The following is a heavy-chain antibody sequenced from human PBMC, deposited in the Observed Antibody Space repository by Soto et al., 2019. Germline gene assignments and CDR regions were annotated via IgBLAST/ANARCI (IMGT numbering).Heavy chain of an antibody. D-gene: IGHD5-18*01. CDR2: ISNDGSNK. CDR3: AIGGETVMVLGYYYGRAV. Sequence: QEQLVESGGGVVQPGRSLRLSCAASGFQFSAFAIHWVRQAPGKGLEWLAVISNDGSNKYYADSVKGRFTISRDNSKNTMYLLLNSLTDEDTAVYYCAIGGETVMVLGYYYGRAVWGQGTTVTVSS. J-gene: IGHJ6*02. V-gene: IGHV3-30-3*01. CDR1: GFQFSAFA.